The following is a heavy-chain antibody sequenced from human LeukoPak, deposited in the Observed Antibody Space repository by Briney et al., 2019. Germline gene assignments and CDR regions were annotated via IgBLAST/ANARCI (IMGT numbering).Heavy chain of an antibody. CDR3: ARGSIAVAMGFDP. D-gene: IGHD6-19*01. J-gene: IGHJ5*02. CDR2: IYYSGST. Sequence: SETLSLTCTVSGGSISSYYWSWIRQPPGKGLEWIGYIYYSGSTNYNPSLKSRVTISVDTSKNQFSLKLNSVTAADTAVYYCARGSIAVAMGFDPWGQGTLVTVSS. CDR1: GGSISSYY. V-gene: IGHV4-59*01.